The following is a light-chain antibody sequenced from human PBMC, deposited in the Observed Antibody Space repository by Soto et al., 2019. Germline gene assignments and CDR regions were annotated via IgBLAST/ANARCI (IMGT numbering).Light chain of an antibody. Sequence: QSALTQPASMSGSPGQSITISCTGTSSDVGGYNYVSWSRQHPGKAPKLIIYDANNRPSGVSNRFSGSKSVNTASLTISGLQAEDEADYYCSSHSSSSTLVVFGGGTKVTVL. CDR3: SSHSSSSTLVV. CDR1: SSDVGGYNY. CDR2: DAN. V-gene: IGLV2-14*03. J-gene: IGLJ2*01.